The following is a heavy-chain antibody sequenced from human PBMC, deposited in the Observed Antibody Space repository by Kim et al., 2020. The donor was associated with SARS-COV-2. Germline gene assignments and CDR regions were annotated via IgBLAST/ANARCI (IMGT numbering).Heavy chain of an antibody. CDR1: GYTLTELS. J-gene: IGHJ6*02. CDR2: FDPEDGET. CDR3: ATGVAVAGRSSDYYYYYGMAV. D-gene: IGHD6-19*01. Sequence: ASVKVSCKFSGYTLTELSMHWVRQAPGKGLEWMGGFDPEDGETIYAQKFQGRVTMTEDTSTDTAYMELSSLRSEDTAVYYCATGVAVAGRSSDYYYYYGMAVWGQGTTLTVSS. V-gene: IGHV1-24*01.